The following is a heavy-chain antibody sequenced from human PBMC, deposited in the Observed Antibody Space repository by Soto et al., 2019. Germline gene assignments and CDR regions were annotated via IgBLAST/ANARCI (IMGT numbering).Heavy chain of an antibody. V-gene: IGHV4-59*01. Sequence: SETLSLTCTVSGGSISSYYWSWIRQSPGKGLEWIGYIHFSGSTKSNPSLKSRVTISVDTSRNQVSLKLSSVTAADSAVYYCARGIVVVVAATLSETDAFDIWGQGTMVTVSS. D-gene: IGHD2-15*01. CDR1: GGSISSYY. CDR2: IHFSGST. CDR3: ARGIVVVVAATLSETDAFDI. J-gene: IGHJ3*02.